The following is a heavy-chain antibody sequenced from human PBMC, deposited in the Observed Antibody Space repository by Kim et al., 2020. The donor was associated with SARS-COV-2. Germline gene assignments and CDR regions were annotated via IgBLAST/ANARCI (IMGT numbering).Heavy chain of an antibody. Sequence: SETLSLTCTVSGGSISSYYWSWIRQPPGKGLEWIGYIYYSGSTNYNPSLKSRVTISVDTSKNQFSLKLSSVTAADTAVYYCARETVPDAGGARRWFDPWGQGTLVTVSS. CDR2: IYYSGST. CDR1: GGSISSYY. J-gene: IGHJ5*02. V-gene: IGHV4-59*01. CDR3: ARETVPDAGGARRWFDP. D-gene: IGHD3-16*01.